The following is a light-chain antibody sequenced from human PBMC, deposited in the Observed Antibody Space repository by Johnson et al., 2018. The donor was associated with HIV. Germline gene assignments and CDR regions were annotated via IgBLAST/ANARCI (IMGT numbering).Light chain of an antibody. CDR3: GTWDSSLSAYV. CDR2: ENN. CDR1: SSNIENNY. Sequence: QSVLTQPPSVSATPGQKVTISCSGSSSNIENNYVSWYQQLPETAPTLLIYENNKRPSGIPDRFSGSKSGTSATLGVTGLQTGDEADYFCGTWDSSLSAYVFGTGTKVTVL. J-gene: IGLJ1*01. V-gene: IGLV1-51*02.